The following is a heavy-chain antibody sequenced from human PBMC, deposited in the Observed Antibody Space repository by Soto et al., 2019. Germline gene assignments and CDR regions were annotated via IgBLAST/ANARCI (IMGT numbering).Heavy chain of an antibody. V-gene: IGHV4-4*02. CDR2: INHSETT. CDR3: ARDSEQLCNWIDP. Sequence: LRETLSLTCAVSGASISSSSNWWSWVRHSPGKGLEWIGEINHSETTNYNPSLKSRVTISVDKSKNQFSLKLSSVTAADTAVYYCARDSEQLCNWIDPWGQGTQVTVSS. CDR1: GASISSSSNW. D-gene: IGHD1-1*01. J-gene: IGHJ5*02.